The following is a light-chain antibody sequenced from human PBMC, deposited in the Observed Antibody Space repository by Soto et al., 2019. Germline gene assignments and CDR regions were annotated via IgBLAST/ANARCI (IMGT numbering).Light chain of an antibody. CDR3: QQSYSTPRT. Sequence: DIQMTQSPSSLSASVGDRVTITCRASQSISIYVNWYQQKPGKAPNLLIYAASSLRSGVPSRFSGSGSGTDFTLTISSLQPEDFATYYCQQSYSTPRTFGQGTRLEIK. CDR1: QSISIY. J-gene: IGKJ1*01. V-gene: IGKV1-39*01. CDR2: AAS.